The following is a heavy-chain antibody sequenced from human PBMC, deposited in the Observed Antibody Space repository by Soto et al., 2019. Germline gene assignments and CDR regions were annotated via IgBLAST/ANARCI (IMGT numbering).Heavy chain of an antibody. V-gene: IGHV3-23*01. CDR1: GFTFSSYA. CDR3: AKDSYSAGLNWFDP. J-gene: IGHJ5*02. D-gene: IGHD6-13*01. Sequence: GGSLRLSCAASGFTFSSYAMSWVRQAPGKGLEWVSAISGSGGSTYYADSVKGRFTISRDNSKNTLYLQTNSLRAEDTAVYYCAKDSYSAGLNWFDPWGQGTLVTVSS. CDR2: ISGSGGST.